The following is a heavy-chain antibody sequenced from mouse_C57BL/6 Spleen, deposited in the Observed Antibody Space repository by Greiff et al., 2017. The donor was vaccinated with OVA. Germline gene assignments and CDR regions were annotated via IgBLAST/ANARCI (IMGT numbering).Heavy chain of an antibody. Sequence: QVQLQQPGAELVKPGASVKLSCKASGYTFTSYWMHWVKQRPGQGLAWIGMIHPNSGSTNYTEKFKGKATLTVDKSSNTAYMQLSSLTSEDSAVDYCARELDPVTGAYWGQGTLVTVSA. CDR2: IHPNSGST. V-gene: IGHV1-64*01. CDR1: GYTFTSYW. D-gene: IGHD4-1*01. CDR3: ARELDPVTGAY. J-gene: IGHJ3*01.